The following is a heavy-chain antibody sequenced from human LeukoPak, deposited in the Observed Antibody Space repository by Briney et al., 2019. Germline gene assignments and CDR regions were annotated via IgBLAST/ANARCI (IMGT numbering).Heavy chain of an antibody. Sequence: ASVKVSCKASGYTFTSYGISWVRQAPGQGLEWLGWISAYNGNTNYAQKLQGRVTMTTDTSTSTAYMELRSLRSNDTAVYYCARVLRSDWSGIDPWGQGTLVTVSS. CDR2: ISAYNGNT. J-gene: IGHJ5*02. V-gene: IGHV1-18*04. D-gene: IGHD6-19*01. CDR1: GYTFTSYG. CDR3: ARVLRSDWSGIDP.